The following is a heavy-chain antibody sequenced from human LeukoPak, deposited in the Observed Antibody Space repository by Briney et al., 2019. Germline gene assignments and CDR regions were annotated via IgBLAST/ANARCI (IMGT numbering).Heavy chain of an antibody. V-gene: IGHV3-48*02. CDR2: ISSSSSTI. CDR3: ARGSYSSSWYYGMDV. Sequence: GGSLRLSCAASGFTFSSYSMNWVRQAPGKGLEWVSSISSSSSTIYYADSVKGRFTISRDNTKNSLYLQMNSLRDEDTAVYYCARGSYSSSWYYGMDVWGQGTTVTVSS. CDR1: GFTFSSYS. J-gene: IGHJ6*02. D-gene: IGHD6-13*01.